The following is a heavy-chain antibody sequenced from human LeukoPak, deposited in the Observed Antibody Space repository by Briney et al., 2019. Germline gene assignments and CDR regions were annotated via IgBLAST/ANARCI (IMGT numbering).Heavy chain of an antibody. Sequence: GGSLRLSCAASGFTFNTYAMSWVRQAPGKGLEWVSSISGGGDTTNYADSVKGRFTISRDNSKNTLYLQMNSPRAEDTAVYYCAKDRGMFLVGYLDYWGQGTLVTVSS. CDR3: AKDRGMFLVGYLDY. V-gene: IGHV3-23*01. J-gene: IGHJ4*02. CDR2: ISGGGDTT. D-gene: IGHD2-15*01. CDR1: GFTFNTYA.